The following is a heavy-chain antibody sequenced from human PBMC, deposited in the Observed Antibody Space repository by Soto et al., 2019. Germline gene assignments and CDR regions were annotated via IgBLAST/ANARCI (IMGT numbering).Heavy chain of an antibody. J-gene: IGHJ3*02. V-gene: IGHV4-31*03. CDR3: ARDQGDDYYFTGHYPHHAFDI. D-gene: IGHD3-9*01. CDR1: GGSISSGVYY. Sequence: TASLTCTFSGGSISSGVYYWSWFRQHPGKGLEWIGYMYYSGSTYHNPHLKSRVTISVDTSKNQFSLKLSSGTAADRAVYYCARDQGDDYYFTGHYPHHAFDIWGQVTMVTV. CDR2: MYYSGST.